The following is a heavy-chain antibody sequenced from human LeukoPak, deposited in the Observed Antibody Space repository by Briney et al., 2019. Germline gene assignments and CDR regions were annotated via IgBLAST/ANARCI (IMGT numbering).Heavy chain of an antibody. Sequence: SETLSLTCTVSGGSISSYYWSWVRQPPGKGLEWIGYFYYSVSTNYNPSLKSRVTISVDTSKNQFSLKPSSVTAADTAVYYCARGPGGYSYGYYFDYWGQGTLVTVSS. V-gene: IGHV4-59*01. CDR2: FYYSVST. J-gene: IGHJ4*02. CDR1: GGSISSYY. D-gene: IGHD5-18*01. CDR3: ARGPGGYSYGYYFDY.